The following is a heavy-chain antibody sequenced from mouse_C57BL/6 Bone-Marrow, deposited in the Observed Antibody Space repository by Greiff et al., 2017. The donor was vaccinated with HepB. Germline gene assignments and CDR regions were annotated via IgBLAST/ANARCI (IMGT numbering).Heavy chain of an antibody. J-gene: IGHJ4*01. CDR2: ISNGGGST. D-gene: IGHD1-1*01. Sequence: EVKLMESGGGLVQPGGSLKLSCAASGFTFSDYYMYWVRQTPEKRLEWVAYISNGGGSTYYPDTVKGRFTISRDNAKNTLYLQMSRLKSEDTATYYCARHPIYYYGSSPYYYAMDYWGQGTSVTVSS. CDR3: ARHPIYYYGSSPYYYAMDY. V-gene: IGHV5-12*01. CDR1: GFTFSDYY.